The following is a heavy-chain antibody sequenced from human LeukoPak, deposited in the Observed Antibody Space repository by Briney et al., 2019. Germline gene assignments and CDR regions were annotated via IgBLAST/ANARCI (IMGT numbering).Heavy chain of an antibody. CDR2: INSDGSST. Sequence: GRSLRLSCAASGFTFSSYWMHWVRQAPGKGLVWVSRINSDGSSTSYADSVKGRFTISRDNAKNTLYLQMNSLRAEDTAVYYCARPTSGSYLGYYFDYWGQGTLVTVSS. D-gene: IGHD1-26*01. CDR1: GFTFSSYW. CDR3: ARPTSGSYLGYYFDY. V-gene: IGHV3-74*01. J-gene: IGHJ4*02.